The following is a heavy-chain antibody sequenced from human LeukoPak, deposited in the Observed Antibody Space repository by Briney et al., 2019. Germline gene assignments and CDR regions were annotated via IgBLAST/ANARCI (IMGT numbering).Heavy chain of an antibody. CDR3: ARRDDSSGYHKIFDY. D-gene: IGHD3-22*01. J-gene: IGHJ4*02. V-gene: IGHV4-39*01. CDR1: GGSISSGPYY. CDR2: IYYGENT. Sequence: SETLCLTCTVSGGSISSGPYYWGWIRQPPGKGLEWIGNIYYGENTYYNPSLKSRVTISIDTSKNQFYLKLSSLTAADTAVYYCARRDDSSGYHKIFDYWGPGTLVTVSS.